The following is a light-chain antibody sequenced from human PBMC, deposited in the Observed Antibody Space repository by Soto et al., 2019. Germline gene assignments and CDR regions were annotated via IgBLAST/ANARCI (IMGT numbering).Light chain of an antibody. Sequence: QSVLTQPASVSGSPGQSITISCTGTSSDVGSYNLVSWYQQHPGKAPKLMIYEGGKRPSGVSNRFSGSKSGNTASLTISGLQAEDEADYYCSSYAGSSNVFGTGTKVTV. CDR1: SSDVGSYNL. CDR2: EGG. CDR3: SSYAGSSNV. V-gene: IGLV2-14*02. J-gene: IGLJ1*01.